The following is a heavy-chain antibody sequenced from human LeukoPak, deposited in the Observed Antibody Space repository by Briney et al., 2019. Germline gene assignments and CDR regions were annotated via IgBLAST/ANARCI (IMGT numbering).Heavy chain of an antibody. D-gene: IGHD3-22*01. J-gene: IGHJ3*01. CDR3: ARVDGYYDDRSGYYYS. CDR1: GFTFSSYA. CDR2: ISGSGGST. V-gene: IGHV3-23*01. Sequence: SGGSLRLSCAASGFTFSSYAMSWVRQAPGKGLEWVSAISGSGGSTYYADSVKGRFTISRDNSKNTLYLQMNSPRAEDTAVYYCARVDGYYDDRSGYYYSWGQGTMVTVS.